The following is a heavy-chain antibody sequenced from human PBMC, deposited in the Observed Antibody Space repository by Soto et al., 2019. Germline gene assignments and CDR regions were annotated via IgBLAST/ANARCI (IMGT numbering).Heavy chain of an antibody. V-gene: IGHV3-30-3*01. CDR2: ISYDGSNK. J-gene: IGHJ5*01. D-gene: IGHD3-22*01. Sequence: GGSLRLSCAASGFSFSTYAMHWVRQAPGKGLEWVAVISYDGSNKYYADSVKGRFTISRDNSKNTLYLQMNSLRAEDTAVYYCARSSYYDSRGFYDSWGQGTLVTVSS. CDR3: ARSSYYDSRGFYDS. CDR1: GFSFSTYA.